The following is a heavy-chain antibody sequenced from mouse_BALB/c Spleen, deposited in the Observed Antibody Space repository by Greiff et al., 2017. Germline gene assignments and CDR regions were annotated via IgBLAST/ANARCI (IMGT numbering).Heavy chain of an antibody. D-gene: IGHD2-3*01. CDR3: AIIYDGYPAWFAY. J-gene: IGHJ3*01. CDR2: IWGDGST. V-gene: IGHV2-6-7*01. CDR1: GFSLTGYG. Sequence: VKLMESGPGLVAPSQSLSITCTVSGFSLTGYGVNWVRQPPGKGLEWLGMIWGDGSTDYNSALKSRLSISKDNSKSQVFLKMNSLQTDDTARYYCAIIYDGYPAWFAYWGQGTLVTVSA.